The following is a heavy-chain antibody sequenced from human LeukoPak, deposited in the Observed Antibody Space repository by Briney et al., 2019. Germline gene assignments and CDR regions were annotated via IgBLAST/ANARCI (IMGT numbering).Heavy chain of an antibody. CDR1: GFPFSSYS. J-gene: IGHJ4*02. Sequence: GGSLRLSCAASGFPFSSYSMNWVRQAPGKGLEWASHISSSSSSIYYADSVKGRFTISRDNAKNSLYLEMNRLRAEDTAVYYCARHCSSSSCQPTGNWGQGTLVTVSS. CDR3: ARHCSSSSCQPTGN. D-gene: IGHD2-15*01. CDR2: ISSSSSSI. V-gene: IGHV3-48*01.